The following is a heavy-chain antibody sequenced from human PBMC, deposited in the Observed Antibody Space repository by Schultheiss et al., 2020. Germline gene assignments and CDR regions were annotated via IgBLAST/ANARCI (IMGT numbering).Heavy chain of an antibody. V-gene: IGHV3-30*18. D-gene: IGHD3-10*01. CDR2: ISYDGSNK. CDR3: AKDPRFRELSNYYYGMDV. Sequence: GSLRLSCAASGFTFSSYGMHWVRQAPGKGLEWVAVISYDGSNKYYADSVKGRFTISRDNSKNTLYLQMNSLRAEDTAVYYCAKDPRFRELSNYYYGMDVWGQGTTVTVSS. CDR1: GFTFSSYG. J-gene: IGHJ6*02.